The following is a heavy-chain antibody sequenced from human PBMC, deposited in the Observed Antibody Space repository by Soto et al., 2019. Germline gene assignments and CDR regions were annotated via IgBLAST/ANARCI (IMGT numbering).Heavy chain of an antibody. CDR1: GFTFSSYS. J-gene: IGHJ6*02. D-gene: IGHD6-25*01. Sequence: PGGSLRLSCAASGFTFSSYSMNWVRQAPGKGLEWVSSISSSSSYIYYADSVKGRFTISRDNAKNSLYLQMNSLRAEDTAVYYCARMGSQRYYYYGMEGWGRGSTCTVSS. CDR3: ARMGSQRYYYYGMEG. V-gene: IGHV3-21*01. CDR2: ISSSSSYI.